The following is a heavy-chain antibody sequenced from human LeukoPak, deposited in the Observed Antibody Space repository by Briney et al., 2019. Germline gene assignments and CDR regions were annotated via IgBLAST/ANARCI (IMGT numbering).Heavy chain of an antibody. V-gene: IGHV3-30*02. D-gene: IGHD6-19*01. Sequence: GGSLRLSCVASGFTFSSNGMHWVRQAPGKGLEWVTFIQYDGSKKYYADSVKRRFTISRDNAKNTLYLQMNSLRAEDTAVYYCARGGSSGWYGYAFDIWGQGTMVTVSS. CDR1: GFTFSSNG. J-gene: IGHJ3*02. CDR2: IQYDGSKK. CDR3: ARGGSSGWYGYAFDI.